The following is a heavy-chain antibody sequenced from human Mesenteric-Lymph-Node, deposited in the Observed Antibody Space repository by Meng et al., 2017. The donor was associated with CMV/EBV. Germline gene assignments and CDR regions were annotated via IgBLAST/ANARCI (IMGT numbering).Heavy chain of an antibody. J-gene: IGHJ3*02. Sequence: SETLSLTCTVSGGSIASGDYYWSWIRQPPGKGLECIGYIYYSGSTYYNPSLKSRVTISVDTSKNQFSLKLSSVTAADTAVYYCARARRRVTIFGVVIRDAFDIWGQGTMVTVSS. V-gene: IGHV4-30-4*08. CDR3: ARARRRVTIFGVVIRDAFDI. CDR2: IYYSGST. D-gene: IGHD3-3*01. CDR1: GGSIASGDYY.